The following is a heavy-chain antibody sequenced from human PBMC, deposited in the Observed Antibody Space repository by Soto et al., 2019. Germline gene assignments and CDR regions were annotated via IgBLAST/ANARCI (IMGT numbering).Heavy chain of an antibody. Sequence: PGGSLRLSCAASGFTFSSYAMSWVRQAPGKGLEWVSAISGSGGSTYYADSVKGRFTISRDNSKNTLYLQMNSLRAEDTAVYYCAKDPGGQLGKDDWFDPWGQGTLVTVSS. CDR2: ISGSGGST. J-gene: IGHJ5*02. D-gene: IGHD6-6*01. CDR1: GFTFSSYA. CDR3: AKDPGGQLGKDDWFDP. V-gene: IGHV3-23*01.